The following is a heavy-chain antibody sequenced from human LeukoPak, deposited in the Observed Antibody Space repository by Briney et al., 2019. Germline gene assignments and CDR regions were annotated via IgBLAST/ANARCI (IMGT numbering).Heavy chain of an antibody. D-gene: IGHD1-26*01. J-gene: IGHJ4*02. Sequence: QAGGSLRLSCAASGFTFSSYSMNWVRQAPGKGLEWVSYISSSSSTIYYADSVKGRFTISRDNSKNTLYLQMNRLRAEDTAVYYCARDRYIVGAPFDYWGQGTLVTVSS. CDR1: GFTFSSYS. V-gene: IGHV3-48*01. CDR3: ARDRYIVGAPFDY. CDR2: ISSSSSTI.